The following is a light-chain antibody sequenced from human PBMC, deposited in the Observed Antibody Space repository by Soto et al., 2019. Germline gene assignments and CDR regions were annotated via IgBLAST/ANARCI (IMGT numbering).Light chain of an antibody. J-gene: IGKJ1*01. CDR1: QSVSSN. CDR2: GAS. Sequence: EIVLTQSPGTLSLSPGERATLSCRASQSVSSNSAWYQQQPSQAPTPLLHGASTSATGTPARFSGSGSGTEFTLTISSLQSEDFAVYYCQQYNSWTLWTFGQGTKVDIK. V-gene: IGKV3-15*01. CDR3: QQYNSWTLWT.